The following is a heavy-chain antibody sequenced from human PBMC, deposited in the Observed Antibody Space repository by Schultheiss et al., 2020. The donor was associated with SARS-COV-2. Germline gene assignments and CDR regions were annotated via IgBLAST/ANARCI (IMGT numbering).Heavy chain of an antibody. D-gene: IGHD3-16*01. CDR3: ARRSDYVFEYGMDV. V-gene: IGHV5-51*01. CDR2: IYPGDSET. Sequence: GESLKISCKGSGYSFTSYWIGWVRQMPGKGLQWMGIIYPGDSETTYSPSFKGQVTFSADKSSTTAYLQWSSLKASDTAMYYCARRSDYVFEYGMDVWGQGTTVTVSS. CDR1: GYSFTSYW. J-gene: IGHJ6*02.